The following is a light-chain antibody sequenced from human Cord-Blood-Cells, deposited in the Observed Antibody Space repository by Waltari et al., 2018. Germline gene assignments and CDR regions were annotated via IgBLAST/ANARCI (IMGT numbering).Light chain of an antibody. J-gene: IGKJ4*01. V-gene: IGKV3-20*01. CDR1: QSVSSSY. CDR3: QQYGSSPLT. CDR2: GAS. Sequence: EIVLTQSPGTPSLSPGERATLSGRASQSVSSSYLAWYQQKPRQAPRLLIYGASSRATGIPDRFSGSGSGTDFTLTISRLEPEDFAVYYCQQYGSSPLTFGGGTKVEIK.